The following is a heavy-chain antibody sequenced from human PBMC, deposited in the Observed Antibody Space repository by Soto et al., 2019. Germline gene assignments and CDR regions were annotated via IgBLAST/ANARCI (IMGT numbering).Heavy chain of an antibody. D-gene: IGHD6-13*01. V-gene: IGHV3-33*01. CDR1: GFTFSNYG. CDR3: ARVYSSWYYDY. Sequence: QVQLVESGGGVVQPGRSLRLSCAASGFTFSNYGMHWVRQAPGKGLEWVAVIWYDGSNKYYADSVKGRFTISRDNSKNTLYLQMNSLRAEDTAVYYCARVYSSWYYDYWGQATLVTVSS. CDR2: IWYDGSNK. J-gene: IGHJ4*02.